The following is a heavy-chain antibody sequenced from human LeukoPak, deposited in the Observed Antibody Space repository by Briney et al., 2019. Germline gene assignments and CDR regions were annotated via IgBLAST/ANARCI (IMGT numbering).Heavy chain of an antibody. J-gene: IGHJ5*02. CDR2: IYYGSVFYSVST. CDR1: DGSISSSSYY. Sequence: SETLSLTCTVSDGSISSSSYYWGWIRQPPGKGLEWIGSIYYGSVFYSVSTYYNPSLKSRVTMSGDTSKNQFSLKLSSVTAADTAVYYCARGRRRSGWPKLHNWFDPWGQGTLVTVSS. CDR3: ARGRRRSGWPKLHNWFDP. V-gene: IGHV4-39*07. D-gene: IGHD6-19*01.